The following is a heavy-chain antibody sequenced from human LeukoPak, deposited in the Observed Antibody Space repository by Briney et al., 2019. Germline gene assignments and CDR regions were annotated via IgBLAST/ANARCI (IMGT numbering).Heavy chain of an antibody. J-gene: IGHJ4*02. CDR1: GGSITNSSYS. V-gene: IGHV4-39*01. CDR3: ARHSGLGVVSPYSDY. CDR2: VSYGGST. Sequence: PSETLSLTCTVSGGSITNSSYSWGWIRQPPGKGLEWIGIVSYGGSTHYNPSLRSRVYISVDTSKNQFSLKLSSVTAADTAVYYCARHSGLGVVSPYSDYWGQGTLVTVPS. D-gene: IGHD2-21*01.